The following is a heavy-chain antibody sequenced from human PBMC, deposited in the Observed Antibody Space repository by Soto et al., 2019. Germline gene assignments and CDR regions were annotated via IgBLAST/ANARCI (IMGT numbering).Heavy chain of an antibody. D-gene: IGHD6-25*01. V-gene: IGHV1-46*03. CDR1: GYIFTTYS. CDR2: VDPRDGST. CDR3: ARVRSSGREFDY. Sequence: QVQLVQSGAEMKRPGASVILSCKASGYIFTTYSIHWVRQTAGQGLEWMAKVDPRDGSTGYARKFRGRVSMAWDTSTCTVYMEVCSLTSYDTATYYCARVRSSGREFDYWGQGTQVTVSS. J-gene: IGHJ4*02.